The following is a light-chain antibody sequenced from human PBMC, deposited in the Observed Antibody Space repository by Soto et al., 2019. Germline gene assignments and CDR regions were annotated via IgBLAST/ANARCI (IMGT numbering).Light chain of an antibody. V-gene: IGKV1-39*01. CDR3: QQSYSTPPIT. J-gene: IGKJ5*01. CDR1: QSISNY. CDR2: AAS. Sequence: DIQMTQSPSSLSASVGDRVTITCRASQSISNYLNWYQQKPGKAPKLLIYAASSLQSGVPSRFSGSGSGTDFTLTISSLQPEDFATYYCQQSYSTPPITFGQGTRLEIQ.